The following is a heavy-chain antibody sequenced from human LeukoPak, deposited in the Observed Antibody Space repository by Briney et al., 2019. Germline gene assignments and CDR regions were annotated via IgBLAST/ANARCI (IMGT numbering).Heavy chain of an antibody. V-gene: IGHV3-30*04. CDR3: ARDLESVMGYYYYYGMDV. D-gene: IGHD2-21*01. CDR2: ISYDGSKK. Sequence: GGSLRLSCAASGFTFSSYAMHWVRQAPGKGLEWVAVISYDGSKKYYTDSVKGRFTISRDISNNTLYLQMNSLIPEDTAVYYCARDLESVMGYYYYYGMDVWGQGTTVTVSS. CDR1: GFTFSSYA. J-gene: IGHJ6*02.